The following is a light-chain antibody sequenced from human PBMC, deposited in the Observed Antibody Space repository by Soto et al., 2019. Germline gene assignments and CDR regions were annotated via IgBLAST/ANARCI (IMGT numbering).Light chain of an antibody. J-gene: IGLJ2*01. Sequence: QSALTQPASVSGSPGQSISISSTGTSSDVGSYNYVSWYQQHPGKAPKLIIHDVSNRPSGITNRFSGSKSGNTASLTISGLQAEDEADYYCSSYTITSVVFGGGTKLTVL. CDR1: SSDVGSYNY. V-gene: IGLV2-14*03. CDR3: SSYTITSVV. CDR2: DVS.